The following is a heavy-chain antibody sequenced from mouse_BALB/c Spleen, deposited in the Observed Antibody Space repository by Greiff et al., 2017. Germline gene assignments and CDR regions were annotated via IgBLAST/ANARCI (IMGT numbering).Heavy chain of an antibody. CDR3: ARGLDYDPGFAY. CDR2: IWSGGST. CDR1: GFSLTSYG. Sequence: QVQLQQSGPGLVQPSQSLSITCTVSGFSLTSYGVHWVRQSPGKGLEWLGVIWSGGSTDYNAAFISRLSISKDNSKSQVFFKMNSLQANDTAIYYCARGLDYDPGFAYWGQGTLVTVSA. J-gene: IGHJ3*01. V-gene: IGHV2-2*02. D-gene: IGHD2-4*01.